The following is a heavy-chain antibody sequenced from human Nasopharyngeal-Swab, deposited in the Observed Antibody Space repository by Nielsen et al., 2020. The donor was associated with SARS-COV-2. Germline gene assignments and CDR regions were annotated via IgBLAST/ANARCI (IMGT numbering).Heavy chain of an antibody. J-gene: IGHJ4*01. CDR1: GGSFSNFA. Sequence: SVKVSCKASGGSFSNFAISWVRKAPGQGLEWIGRIIPAPGLLYYAQKFRGRVSIAADKSTSTAYMDLSSLRSEDTAVYYCVRDYDYVWGINLPHFDYWGHGSLVTVSS. CDR2: IIPAPGLL. CDR3: VRDYDYVWGINLPHFDY. V-gene: IGHV1-69*04. D-gene: IGHD3-16*01.